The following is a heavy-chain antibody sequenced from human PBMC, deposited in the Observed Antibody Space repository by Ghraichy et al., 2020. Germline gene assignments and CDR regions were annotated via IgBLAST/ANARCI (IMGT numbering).Heavy chain of an antibody. CDR1: GFTFNSYA. CDR3: ALYCDSSGYFPRGAYFDY. J-gene: IGHJ4*02. D-gene: IGHD3-22*01. V-gene: IGHV3-23*01. CDR2: ISPGGGST. Sequence: GGSLRLSCAASGFTFNSYAMSWVRQAPGKGLEWVSAISPGGGSTYYADSVKGRFTISRDNSKNTLYLQMNSLRAEDTAVYYCALYCDSSGYFPRGAYFDYWGQGTLVTVSS.